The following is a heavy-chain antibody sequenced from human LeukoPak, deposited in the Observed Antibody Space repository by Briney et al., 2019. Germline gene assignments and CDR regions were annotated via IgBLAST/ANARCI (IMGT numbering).Heavy chain of an antibody. V-gene: IGHV3-23*01. CDR2: IGGSGGST. CDR1: GFTFNSYG. CDR3: AKDPPSYYDTTPHYVDAFDV. J-gene: IGHJ3*01. D-gene: IGHD3-22*01. Sequence: GGSPRLSCEASGFTFNSYGMSWVRQGPGKGLEWISAIGGSGGSTYYADSVKGRFTISRDNSKNTLYLQMNSLRAEDTAVYYCAKDPPSYYDTTPHYVDAFDVWGQGTMVTVSS.